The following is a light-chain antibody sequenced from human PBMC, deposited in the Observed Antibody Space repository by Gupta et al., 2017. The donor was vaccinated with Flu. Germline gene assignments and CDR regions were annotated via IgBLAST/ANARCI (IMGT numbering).Light chain of an antibody. CDR3: QHGGSIPFT. Sequence: GTLYLSPGERATRSCCASEGDKSNYLGWYQQKPGQAPRLLISGASYRATGVPDRFSGSGSGTEFTLTISRREPEDFAVYYCQHGGSIPFTFGHGTKVEIK. CDR1: EGDKSNY. CDR2: GAS. J-gene: IGKJ3*01. V-gene: IGKV3-20*01.